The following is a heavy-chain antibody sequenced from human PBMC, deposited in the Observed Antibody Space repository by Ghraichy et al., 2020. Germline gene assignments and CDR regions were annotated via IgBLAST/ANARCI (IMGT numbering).Heavy chain of an antibody. CDR2: ISYDGSNK. D-gene: IGHD6-13*01. V-gene: IGHV3-30*18. CDR1: GFTFNEYG. Sequence: GGSLRLSCAASGFTFNEYGMHWVRQAPGKRLEWVAFISYDGSNKYYADLMKGRFTISRDDSKSTLFLQLNSLRPEDTAVYYCAKVGMAAAARTGPPYYGMDVWGQGTTVTVSS. CDR3: AKVGMAAAARTGPPYYGMDV. J-gene: IGHJ6*02.